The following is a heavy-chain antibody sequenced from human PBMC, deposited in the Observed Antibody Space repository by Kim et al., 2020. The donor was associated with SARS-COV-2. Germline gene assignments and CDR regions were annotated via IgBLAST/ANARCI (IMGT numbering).Heavy chain of an antibody. Sequence: GGSLRLSCAASGFTFRNYAMHWVRHAPGKGLVWVSRIEHDGTITDYADSVKGRFTISRGNAKSTMSLQMNNLRAEDTAVYYCARDYASLADYWGQGTRVTVSS. V-gene: IGHV3-74*01. J-gene: IGHJ4*02. D-gene: IGHD3-16*01. CDR3: ARDYASLADY. CDR2: IEHDGTIT. CDR1: GFTFRNYA.